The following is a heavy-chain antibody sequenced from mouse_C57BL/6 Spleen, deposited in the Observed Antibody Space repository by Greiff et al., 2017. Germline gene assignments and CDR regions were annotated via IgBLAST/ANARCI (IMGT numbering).Heavy chain of an antibody. V-gene: IGHV5-16*01. Sequence: EVQVVESEGGLVQPGSSMKLSCTASGFTFSDYYMAWVRQVPEKGLEWVANINYDGSSTYYLDSLKSRFIISRDNAKNILYLQMSSLKSEDTATYYCTREDSSGCFDYWGQGTTLTVSS. J-gene: IGHJ2*01. CDR2: INYDGSST. CDR1: GFTFSDYY. CDR3: TREDSSGCFDY. D-gene: IGHD3-2*02.